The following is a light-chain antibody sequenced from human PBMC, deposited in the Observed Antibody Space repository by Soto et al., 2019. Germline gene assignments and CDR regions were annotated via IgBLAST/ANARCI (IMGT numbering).Light chain of an antibody. CDR1: QSISTY. V-gene: IGKV1-39*01. CDR3: QQSHGIPYT. Sequence: DIQMTQSPFSLSASVGDRVTITCRASQSISTYVNWYQQKAAKAPKLLIYAASRLQSEVPSRFGGGGSDTEFTLTITSLQPEDFAAYYCQQSHGIPYTFGQRTKLEIK. J-gene: IGKJ2*01. CDR2: AAS.